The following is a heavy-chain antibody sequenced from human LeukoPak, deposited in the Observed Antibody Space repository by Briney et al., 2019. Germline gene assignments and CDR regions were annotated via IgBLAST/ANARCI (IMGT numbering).Heavy chain of an antibody. CDR1: GFTFSSYG. Sequence: GGSLRLSCAASGFTFSSYGMHWVRQAPGKGLEWVALISSDGSFKFYADSVKGRFSISRDNSKNTVYLQMNRVGLNDTAVYYCVGDRQWDPLFDFWGQGTLATVSS. CDR3: VGDRQWDPLFDF. D-gene: IGHD1-26*01. V-gene: IGHV3-30*19. CDR2: ISSDGSFK. J-gene: IGHJ4*02.